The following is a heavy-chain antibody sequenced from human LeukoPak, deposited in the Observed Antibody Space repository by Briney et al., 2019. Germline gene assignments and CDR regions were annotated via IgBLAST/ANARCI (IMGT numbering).Heavy chain of an antibody. D-gene: IGHD3-3*01. Sequence: SETLSLTCAVYGGSSRGYYWHWLWIRQSPGKGLEWIGEINDSGSPNYNPSHKSRVTISVDTSKNQFPLKLSSVTAADTAVYYCASSFRSKGYWGQGTLVTVSS. CDR2: INDSGSP. V-gene: IGHV4-34*01. J-gene: IGHJ4*02. CDR3: ASSFRSKGY. CDR1: GGSSRGYY.